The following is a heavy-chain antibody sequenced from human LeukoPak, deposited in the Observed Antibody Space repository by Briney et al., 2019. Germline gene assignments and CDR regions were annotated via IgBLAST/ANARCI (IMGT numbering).Heavy chain of an antibody. Sequence: GGSLRLSCAASGFTFSSYWMSWVRQAPGKGLEWVANIKQDGSEKYYVDSVKGRFTISRDNAKHSLYLQMNSLRAEDTAVYYCAKEELRRITMWGYMDVWGKGTTVTISS. J-gene: IGHJ6*03. V-gene: IGHV3-7*01. CDR2: IKQDGSEK. CDR3: AKEELRRITMWGYMDV. CDR1: GFTFSSYW. D-gene: IGHD3-10*02.